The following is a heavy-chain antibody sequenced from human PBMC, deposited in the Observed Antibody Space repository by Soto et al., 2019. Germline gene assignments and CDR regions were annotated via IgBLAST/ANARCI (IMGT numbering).Heavy chain of an antibody. J-gene: IGHJ6*02. CDR3: ARNELYGLDV. CDR1: GYTFTSYY. Sequence: QEQLVQSGAEVKKPGASVKVSCKASGYTFTSYYIYWVRQAPGQGLEWMGIINPSGGGTSYAQRFQGRITMTRVPSTSIVSIELSSLRSEDTAVYYCARNELYGLDVWGQGTTVTVSS. V-gene: IGHV1-46*01. D-gene: IGHD1-1*01. CDR2: INPSGGGT.